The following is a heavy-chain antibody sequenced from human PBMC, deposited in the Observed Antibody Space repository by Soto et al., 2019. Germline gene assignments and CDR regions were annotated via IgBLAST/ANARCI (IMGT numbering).Heavy chain of an antibody. J-gene: IGHJ6*02. CDR2: TYYRSKWYN. CDR1: GDSVSSNSAA. D-gene: IGHD6-19*01. Sequence: SQTLSLTCAISGDSVSSNSAAWNWIRQSPSSGLEWLGRTYYRSKWYNDYAVSVKSRITINPDTSKNQFSLQLNSVTPEDTAVYYCARTEGSGWDLYYYYGMDVWGQGTTVTVSS. V-gene: IGHV6-1*01. CDR3: ARTEGSGWDLYYYYGMDV.